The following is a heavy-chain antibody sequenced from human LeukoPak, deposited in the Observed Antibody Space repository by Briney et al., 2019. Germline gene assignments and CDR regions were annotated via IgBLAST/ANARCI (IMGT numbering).Heavy chain of an antibody. CDR1: GFTVSSNY. CDR2: IYSGGST. V-gene: IGHV3-53*01. J-gene: IGHJ6*02. D-gene: IGHD3-9*01. CDR3: ARDSDILTGSGMDV. Sequence: GGSLRLSCAASGFTVSSNYMSWVRQAPGKGLEWVSVIYSGGSTYYADSVKGRFTISRDNSKNTLYLQMNSLRAEDTAVYYCARDSDILTGSGMDVWGQGTTVTVSS.